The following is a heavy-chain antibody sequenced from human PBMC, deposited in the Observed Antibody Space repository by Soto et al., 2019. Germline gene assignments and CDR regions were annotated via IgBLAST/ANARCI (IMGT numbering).Heavy chain of an antibody. J-gene: IGHJ6*02. CDR2: IWYDGSNK. CDR1: GFTFSSYG. CDR3: AREPPRYYYGMDV. Sequence: PGGSLRLSCAASGFTFSSYGMHWVRQAPGKGLEWVAVIWYDGSNKYYADSVKGRFTISRDNSKNTLYLQMNSLRAEDTAVYYCAREPPRYYYGMDVWGQGTTVTVSS. V-gene: IGHV3-33*01.